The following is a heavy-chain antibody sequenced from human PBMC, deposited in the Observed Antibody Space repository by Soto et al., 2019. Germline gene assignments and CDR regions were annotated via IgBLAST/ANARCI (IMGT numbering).Heavy chain of an antibody. CDR2: IKQDGSET. Sequence: GGSMRLACAASGFTFSIYWMSWVSQAPGKGLEWVANIKQDGSETYNVDSVKGRFTISRDNAKNSLYRQMNSLRAEDTAVYYCARPYDYGDNGEFDYWGQGTLVTVSS. J-gene: IGHJ4*02. CDR3: ARPYDYGDNGEFDY. D-gene: IGHD4-17*01. CDR1: GFTFSIYW. V-gene: IGHV3-7*01.